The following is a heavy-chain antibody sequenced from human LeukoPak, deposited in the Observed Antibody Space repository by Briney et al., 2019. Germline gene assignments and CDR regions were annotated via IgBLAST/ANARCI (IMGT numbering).Heavy chain of an antibody. CDR3: ARYFDWSDAFDI. D-gene: IGHD3-9*01. Sequence: SETLSLTCTVSGGSLTSYYWSWIRQPPGKALEWIGYIYYSGSTNYNPSLKSRVTISVDTSKIQFSQKLTSVTAADTAVYYCARYFDWSDAFDIWGQGTMVTVSS. V-gene: IGHV4-59*08. CDR1: GGSLTSYY. CDR2: IYYSGST. J-gene: IGHJ3*02.